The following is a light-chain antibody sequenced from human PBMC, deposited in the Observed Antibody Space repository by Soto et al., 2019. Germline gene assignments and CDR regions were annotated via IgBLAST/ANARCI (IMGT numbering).Light chain of an antibody. J-gene: IGKJ1*01. Sequence: DIQMTPSPSSLSASVGDTVTITCRASQNTFGFLAWYQQKPGKAPKLLIYKASTLESGVPSRFSGSGSGTEFTLTIGSLQPEDFATYFCQQYNTYSQTFGQGTKVDIK. CDR2: KAS. V-gene: IGKV1-5*03. CDR1: QNTFGF. CDR3: QQYNTYSQT.